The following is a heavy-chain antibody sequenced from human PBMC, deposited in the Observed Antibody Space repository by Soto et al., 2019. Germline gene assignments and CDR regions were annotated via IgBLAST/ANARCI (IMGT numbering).Heavy chain of an antibody. CDR3: AISSSSFSNYYGMDV. CDR1: GYSFTSYW. J-gene: IGHJ6*02. V-gene: IGHV5-51*01. Sequence: PGESLKISCKGSGYSFTSYWIGWVRQMPGKGLEWMGIIYPGDSDTRYSPSFQGQVTTSADKSISTAYLQWSSLKASDTAMYYCAISSSSFSNYYGMDVWGQGTTVTVSS. D-gene: IGHD6-6*01. CDR2: IYPGDSDT.